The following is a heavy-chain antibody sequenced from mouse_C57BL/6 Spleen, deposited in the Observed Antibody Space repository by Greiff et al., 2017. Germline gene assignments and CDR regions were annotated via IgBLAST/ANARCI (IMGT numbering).Heavy chain of an antibody. CDR1: GYTFTSYW. CDR3: ARTRRDYYAMDY. CDR2: INPSNGGT. V-gene: IGHV1-53*01. Sequence: QVQLQQPGTELVKPGASVKLSCKASGYTFTSYWMHWVKQRPGQGLEWIGNINPSNGGTNYNEKFKSKATLTVDKSSSTAYMQLSSLTSEDSAVYSCARTRRDYYAMDYWGQGTSVTVSS. J-gene: IGHJ4*01.